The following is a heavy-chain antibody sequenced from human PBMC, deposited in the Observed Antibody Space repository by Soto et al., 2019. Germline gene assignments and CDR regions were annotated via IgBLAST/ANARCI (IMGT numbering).Heavy chain of an antibody. J-gene: IGHJ4*02. Sequence: QITLKASGPTLVRPTQTLTLTCTFSGFSLSTSGLGVGWIHQPPGKALERLAPFYWNDDKRYSPSLKARLTITKDTSKNHVVLTMTNMDPVDTATYYCAHRPSGWYLFDYWGQGTLVTVSS. CDR2: FYWNDDK. V-gene: IGHV2-5*01. CDR1: GFSLSTSGLG. D-gene: IGHD6-19*01. CDR3: AHRPSGWYLFDY.